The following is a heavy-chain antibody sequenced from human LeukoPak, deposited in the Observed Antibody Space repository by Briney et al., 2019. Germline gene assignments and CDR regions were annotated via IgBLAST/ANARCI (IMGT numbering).Heavy chain of an antibody. CDR1: GFTFSSYG. CDR2: ITSGDST. D-gene: IGHD6-19*01. Sequence: PGGSLRLSCAASGFTFSSYGMHWVRQAPGKGLEWVSLITSGDSTYYADSVKGRFTISRDNSKNTLFLQMNSLRAEDTAVYYCAKGRGRSGWYFFDYWGQGTLVTVSS. J-gene: IGHJ4*02. V-gene: IGHV3-NL1*01. CDR3: AKGRGRSGWYFFDY.